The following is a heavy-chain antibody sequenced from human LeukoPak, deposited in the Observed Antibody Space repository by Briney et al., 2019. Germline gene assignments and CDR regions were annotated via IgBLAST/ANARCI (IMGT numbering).Heavy chain of an antibody. J-gene: IGHJ3*02. CDR3: ARGNYYDSRTYYRAFDI. CDR1: GGSFSDYY. Sequence: SETLSLTCAVYGGSFSDYYWSWIRQPPGKGLEWIGEINHGGSTTYNPSLKSRVTISVDTSKNQFSLKLSSVTAADTAVYYCARGNYYDSRTYYRAFDIWGQGTMVTVSS. CDR2: INHGGST. D-gene: IGHD3-22*01. V-gene: IGHV4-34*01.